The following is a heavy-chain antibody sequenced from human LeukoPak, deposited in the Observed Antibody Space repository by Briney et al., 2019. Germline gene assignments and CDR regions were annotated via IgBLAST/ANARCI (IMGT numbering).Heavy chain of an antibody. CDR3: AREGGGSGLWYYDL. V-gene: IGHV3-64*02. CDR2: IGGGGVTT. Sequence: AGGSLRLSCAASGFTFSSYSMHWVRQAPGKGPEFVSVIGGGGVTTFYADSVKDRFTISRDNSKNTLYLEMGSLRAEDMAVYYRAREGGGSGLWYYDLWGRGTLVTVSS. D-gene: IGHD1-26*01. J-gene: IGHJ2*01. CDR1: GFTFSSYS.